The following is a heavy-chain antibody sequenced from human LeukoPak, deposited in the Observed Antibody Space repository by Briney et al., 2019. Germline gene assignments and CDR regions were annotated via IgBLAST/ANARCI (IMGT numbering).Heavy chain of an antibody. CDR3: ARAVTGTTGAYYYYYMDV. D-gene: IGHD1-20*01. CDR2: ISAYNGNT. CDR1: GYTFASYG. J-gene: IGHJ6*03. Sequence: GASVKVSCKASGYTFASYGISWVRQAPGQGLEWMGWISAYNGNTNYAQKLQGRVTMTTDTSTSTAYMELRSLRSDDTAVYYCARAVTGTTGAYYYYYMDVWRKGTTVTVSS. V-gene: IGHV1-18*01.